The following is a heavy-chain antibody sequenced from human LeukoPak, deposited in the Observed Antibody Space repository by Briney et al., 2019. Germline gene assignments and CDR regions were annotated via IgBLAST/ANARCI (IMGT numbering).Heavy chain of an antibody. D-gene: IGHD3-10*01. CDR1: GFTLSSYA. CDR3: ARVDTTMVRGVIPYYYGMDV. V-gene: IGHV3-66*01. J-gene: IGHJ6*02. CDR2: IYSGGST. Sequence: GGSLRLSCAASGFTLSSYAMSWVRQAPGKGLEWVSLIYSGGSTFYADSVKGRFTISRDNSKSTLYLQMNSLRAEDTAVYYCARVDTTMVRGVIPYYYGMDVWGQGTTVTVSS.